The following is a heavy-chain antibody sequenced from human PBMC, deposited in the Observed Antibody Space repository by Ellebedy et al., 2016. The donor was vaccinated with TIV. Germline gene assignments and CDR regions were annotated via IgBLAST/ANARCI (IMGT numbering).Heavy chain of an antibody. CDR2: IYYSGST. D-gene: IGHD2-2*01. CDR1: GGSISSDY. J-gene: IGHJ6*02. V-gene: IGHV4-59*01. CDR3: ARFRSGIVVVPAHYGMDV. Sequence: SETLSLTXTVSGGSISSDYWSWIRQPPGKGLEWIGSIYYSGSTNYNPSLKSRVIMSVHTSENQFSLKLSAVTAADTAVYYCARFRSGIVVVPAHYGMDVWGQGTTVTVSS.